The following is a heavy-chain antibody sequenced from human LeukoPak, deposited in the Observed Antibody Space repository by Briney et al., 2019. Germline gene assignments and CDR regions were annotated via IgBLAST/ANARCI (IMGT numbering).Heavy chain of an antibody. CDR1: GGSISSGSYY. Sequence: SETLSLTCTVSGGSISSGSYYWSWIRQPAGTGLEWIGRIFTSGSTKYNPSLKSRVTISVDTSKNQFSLKLSSVTAADTAVYYCARLDDYGGNSDYWGQGTLVTVSS. V-gene: IGHV4-61*02. CDR2: IFTSGST. CDR3: ARLDDYGGNSDY. D-gene: IGHD4-23*01. J-gene: IGHJ4*02.